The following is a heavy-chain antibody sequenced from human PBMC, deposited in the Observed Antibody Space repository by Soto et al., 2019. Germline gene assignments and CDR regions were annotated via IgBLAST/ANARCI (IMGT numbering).Heavy chain of an antibody. V-gene: IGHV1-69*06. CDR1: GGTISGYA. Sequence: SLTGSCKPSGGTISGYAISWVRQAPVQVLEWMGGIIPIFGTANYAQKFQGRVTMTEDTSTDTAYMELSSLRSEDTAVYYCATAEGGAGAYYYYGMDVWGQGNTVNGS. CDR2: IIPIFGTA. CDR3: ATAEGGAGAYYYYGMDV. D-gene: IGHD1-26*01. J-gene: IGHJ6*02.